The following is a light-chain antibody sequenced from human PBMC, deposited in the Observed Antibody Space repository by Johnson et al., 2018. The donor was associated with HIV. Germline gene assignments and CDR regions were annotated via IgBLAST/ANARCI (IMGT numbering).Light chain of an antibody. CDR3: GTWDTSLSAGGV. CDR2: DNN. Sequence: QSVLTQPPSVSAAPGQKVTISCSGTSSNIGSNYVSWYQKLPGTGPKLLIYDNNKRPSGIPDRFSGSKSGTSATLGITGLQTGDEADDYCGTWDTSLSAGGVFGAGPKATFL. CDR1: SSNIGSNY. J-gene: IGLJ1*01. V-gene: IGLV1-51*01.